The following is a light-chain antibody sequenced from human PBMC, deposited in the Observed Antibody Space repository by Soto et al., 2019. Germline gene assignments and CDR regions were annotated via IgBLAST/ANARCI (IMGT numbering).Light chain of an antibody. J-gene: IGKJ2*01. Sequence: EIVLTQSPATLSLSPGERATLSCRASQSVRSYLAWYQQKPGQAPRLLIYDASNRATGVPARFSGSGSGTDFTLTIGSLEPEDFAVYSFPKRSTWPRLFGQGTKRKIK. CDR3: PKRSTWPRL. CDR1: QSVRSY. CDR2: DAS. V-gene: IGKV3-11*01.